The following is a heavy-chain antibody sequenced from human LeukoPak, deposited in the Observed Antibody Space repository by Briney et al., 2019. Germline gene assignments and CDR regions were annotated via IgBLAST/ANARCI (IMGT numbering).Heavy chain of an antibody. Sequence: SETLSLTCTVSGGSISSSSFYWGWIRQPPGKGLEWIGSISYSGSTSYNPSLKSRVTISVDTPKNQFSLKLSSVTAADTAVYYCVRRLFGEPRVDYWGQGTLVTVSA. V-gene: IGHV4-39*01. D-gene: IGHD3-10*01. CDR2: ISYSGST. CDR3: VRRLFGEPRVDY. J-gene: IGHJ4*02. CDR1: GGSISSSSFY.